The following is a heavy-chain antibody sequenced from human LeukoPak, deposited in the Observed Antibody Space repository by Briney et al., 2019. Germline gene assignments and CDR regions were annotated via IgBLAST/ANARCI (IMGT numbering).Heavy chain of an antibody. CDR2: ISSSGSLI. CDR1: GFTFSSYE. D-gene: IGHD5-24*01. CDR3: ARGDGYNFFDY. V-gene: IGHV3-48*03. J-gene: IGHJ4*02. Sequence: GGSLRLSCAASGFTFSSYEMNWVRQAPGKGLEWVSYISSSGSLIYYADSVKGRFTISRDNSENTLYLQMKSLRAEDTAVYYCARGDGYNFFDYWGQGTLVTVSS.